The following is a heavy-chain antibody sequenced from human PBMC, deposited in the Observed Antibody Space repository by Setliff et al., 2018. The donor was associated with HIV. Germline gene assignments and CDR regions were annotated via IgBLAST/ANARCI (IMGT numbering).Heavy chain of an antibody. CDR1: GFTFKNAW. V-gene: IGHV3-15*01. J-gene: IGHJ4*02. CDR2: IKSKTDGGTT. D-gene: IGHD6-13*01. CDR3: AHSWDFDY. Sequence: GGSLRLSCAASGFTFKNAWMNWVRQAPGKGLEWIGRIKSKTDGGTTDYAAPVKGRFTVSRDNSKNTLYLQMNSLRAEDTAVYYCAHSWDFDYWGQGTPVTVSS.